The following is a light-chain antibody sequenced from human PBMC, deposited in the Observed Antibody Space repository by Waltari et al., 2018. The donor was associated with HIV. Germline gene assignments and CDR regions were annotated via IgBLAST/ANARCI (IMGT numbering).Light chain of an antibody. V-gene: IGLV2-14*03. CDR3: SSYTSSSSLLV. CDR2: YVS. CDR1: SSDVGGYNY. Sequence: QSALTQPASVSGSPGQSITISCTGTSSDVGGYNYVSWYQQHPGKTPKLMIYYVSSRPSVVSNRLSGSKSGNTASLTISELQAEDEADYYCSSYTSSSSLLVFGGGTKLTVL. J-gene: IGLJ3*02.